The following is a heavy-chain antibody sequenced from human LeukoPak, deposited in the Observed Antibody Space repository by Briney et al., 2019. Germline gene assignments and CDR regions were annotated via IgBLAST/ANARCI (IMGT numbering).Heavy chain of an antibody. J-gene: IGHJ3*02. D-gene: IGHD6-13*01. Sequence: GGSPRLSCAASGFTFSTYSMNWVRQAPGRGLEWLSYIRSSGTTTYYADSVKGRFTISRDNAKNLLFLQMNSLRAEDTAVYYCAREAAAGGGGAFDIWGQGTMVTVSS. CDR1: GFTFSTYS. CDR2: IRSSGTTT. V-gene: IGHV3-48*04. CDR3: AREAAAGGGGAFDI.